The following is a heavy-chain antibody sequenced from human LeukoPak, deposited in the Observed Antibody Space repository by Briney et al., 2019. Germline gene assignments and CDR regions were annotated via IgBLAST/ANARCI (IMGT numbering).Heavy chain of an antibody. Sequence: SETLSLTCAVHGGSFSGYYWSWIRQPPGKGLEWIGEINHSGSTNYNPSLKSRVTISVDTSKNQFSLKLSSVTAADTAVYYCARRLRFTNTWFDPWGQGILVTVSS. V-gene: IGHV4-34*01. CDR1: GGSFSGYY. CDR3: ARRLRFTNTWFDP. D-gene: IGHD4-17*01. CDR2: INHSGST. J-gene: IGHJ5*02.